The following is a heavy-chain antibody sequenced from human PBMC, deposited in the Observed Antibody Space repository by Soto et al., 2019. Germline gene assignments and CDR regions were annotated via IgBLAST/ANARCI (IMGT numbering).Heavy chain of an antibody. Sequence: QITLKESGPTLVKPTQTLTLTCTFSGFSLSTTGVGVGWIRQPPGKALEWLALIYWDDDKSYSPSLKSRLTITKDTSKHQVVLTMTNMDPVDTATYYCVHRRDYGDYAVWFDPWGQGTLVTVSS. J-gene: IGHJ5*02. D-gene: IGHD4-17*01. V-gene: IGHV2-5*02. CDR3: VHRRDYGDYAVWFDP. CDR2: IYWDDDK. CDR1: GFSLSTTGVG.